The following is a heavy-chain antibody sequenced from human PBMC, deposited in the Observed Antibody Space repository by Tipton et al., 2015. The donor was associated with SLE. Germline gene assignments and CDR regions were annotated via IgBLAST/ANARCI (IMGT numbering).Heavy chain of an antibody. CDR3: ARAFTTFNDDVDAFDF. J-gene: IGHJ3*01. Sequence: TLSLTCTVSGGSIGSHYWTWIRQPAGKGLEWIGRIYSTGSTNYNPSLKSRITMSIDTFKNQFSLNLRSVTAADTAVYYCARAFTTFNDDVDAFDFWGRGTMVTVSS. D-gene: IGHD2/OR15-2a*01. CDR2: IYSTGST. CDR1: GGSIGSHY. V-gene: IGHV4-4*07.